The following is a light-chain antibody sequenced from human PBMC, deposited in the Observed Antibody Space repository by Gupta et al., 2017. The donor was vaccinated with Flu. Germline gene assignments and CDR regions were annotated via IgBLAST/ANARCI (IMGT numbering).Light chain of an antibody. V-gene: IGLV2-8*01. CDR3: SSYAGSNILV. CDR2: EVI. CDR1: SSDVGGYNY. Sequence: SVTISCTGTSSDVGGYNYVSWYQQHPGKAPKLMIFEVIRRPSGVPDRFSGSKSGNTASLTXSXLQAEDXADYYCSSYAGSNILVFGGGTKLTVL. J-gene: IGLJ2*01.